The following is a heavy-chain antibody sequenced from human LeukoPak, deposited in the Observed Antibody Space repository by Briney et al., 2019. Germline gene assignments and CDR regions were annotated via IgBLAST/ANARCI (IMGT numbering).Heavy chain of an antibody. Sequence: GGSLRLSCAASGFTFNQYSMNWVRQAPGKGLEWVSSISSGNNYIYYADSVQGRFTISRDNANNSLYLQMNSLRAEDTAVYYCARDPVPGSWNGVYYMDVWGKGTTVTVSS. CDR1: GFTFNQYS. J-gene: IGHJ6*03. CDR3: ARDPVPGSWNGVYYMDV. D-gene: IGHD1-1*01. CDR2: ISSGNNYI. V-gene: IGHV3-21*01.